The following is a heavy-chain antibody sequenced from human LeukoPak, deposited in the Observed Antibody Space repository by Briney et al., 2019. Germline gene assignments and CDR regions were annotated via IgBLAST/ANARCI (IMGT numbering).Heavy chain of an antibody. CDR3: ARVYASSGYHFDY. CDR1: GGTFSSYA. Sequence: SVKVSCKASGGTFSSYAFSWVRQAPGQGLEWMGRIFPILGIANYAQKLQGRVTITADKSTSTAYMELCSLISEGTAVYYCARVYASSGYHFDYWGQGTLVTVPS. CDR2: IFPILGIA. J-gene: IGHJ4*02. V-gene: IGHV1-69*04. D-gene: IGHD3-22*01.